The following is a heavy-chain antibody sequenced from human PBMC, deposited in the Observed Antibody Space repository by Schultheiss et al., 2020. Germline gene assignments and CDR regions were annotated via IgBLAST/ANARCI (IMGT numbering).Heavy chain of an antibody. Sequence: SETLSLTCTVSGGSISSYYWSWIRQPPGKGLEWIGYIYYSGSTNYNPSLKSRVTISVDTSKNQFSLKLSSVTAADTAVYYCARARAGQWLALYYYGMDVWGQGTTVTVSS. D-gene: IGHD6-19*01. J-gene: IGHJ6*02. V-gene: IGHV4-59*01. CDR1: GGSISSYY. CDR3: ARARAGQWLALYYYGMDV. CDR2: IYYSGST.